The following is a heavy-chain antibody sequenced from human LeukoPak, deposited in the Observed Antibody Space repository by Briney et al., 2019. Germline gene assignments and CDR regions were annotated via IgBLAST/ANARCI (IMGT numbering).Heavy chain of an antibody. CDR2: ISGSGGST. Sequence: QPGRSLRLSCAASGFTFSSYAMSWVRQAPGKGLEWVSAISGSGGSTYYADSVKGRFTISRDNSKNTLYLQMNSLRAEDTAVYYCAKDQYYDSSGYDYWGQGTLVTVSS. V-gene: IGHV3-23*01. J-gene: IGHJ4*02. D-gene: IGHD3-22*01. CDR3: AKDQYYDSSGYDY. CDR1: GFTFSSYA.